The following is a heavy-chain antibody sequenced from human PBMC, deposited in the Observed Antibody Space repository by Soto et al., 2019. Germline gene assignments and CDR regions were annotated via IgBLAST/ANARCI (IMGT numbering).Heavy chain of an antibody. Sequence: EVQLVESGGGLVQPGGSLRLSCAASGFTFSSYDMHWVRQATGKGLEWVSAIGTAGDTYYPVSVKGRFTISRENAKNSLYLQMNSLRPGDTAAYYCARAQSSSGWSRYYSYGMEVWCQGTTVTVSS. J-gene: IGHJ6*02. CDR1: GFTFSSYD. CDR3: ARAQSSSGWSRYYSYGMEV. V-gene: IGHV3-13*04. CDR2: IGTAGDT. D-gene: IGHD6-19*01.